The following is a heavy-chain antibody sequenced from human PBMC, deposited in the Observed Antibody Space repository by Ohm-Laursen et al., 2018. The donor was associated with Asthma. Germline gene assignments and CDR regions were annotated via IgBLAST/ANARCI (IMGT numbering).Heavy chain of an antibody. D-gene: IGHD1-26*01. CDR2: ISSSSSTI. Sequence: GSLRLSCAASGFTFSSYSMNWVRQAPGKGLEWVSYISSSSSTIYYADSVKGRFTISRDNAKNSLYLQMNSLRAEDTAVYYCAKEEGGSFDYWGQGTLVTASS. CDR3: AKEEGGSFDY. J-gene: IGHJ4*02. V-gene: IGHV3-48*01. CDR1: GFTFSSYS.